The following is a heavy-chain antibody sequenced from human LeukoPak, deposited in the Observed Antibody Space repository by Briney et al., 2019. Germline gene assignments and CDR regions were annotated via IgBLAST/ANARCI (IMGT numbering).Heavy chain of an antibody. J-gene: IGHJ5*02. CDR3: ARAGADHNDYSLYRWFDP. Sequence: PAESLRLSCAASGFTISSHWMGWDRQAPGKGLEWVGNIKHDGSEKYYVDSVQGRFTVSRDNAKTSLYLQMNSLRVEDTGVYYCARAGADHNDYSLYRWFDPWGQGTLVTVSS. D-gene: IGHD4-11*01. CDR1: GFTISSHW. CDR2: IKHDGSEK. V-gene: IGHV3-7*01.